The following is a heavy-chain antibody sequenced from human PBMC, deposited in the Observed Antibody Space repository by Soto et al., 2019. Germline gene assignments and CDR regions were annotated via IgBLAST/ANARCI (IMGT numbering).Heavy chain of an antibody. J-gene: IGHJ4*02. CDR1: GFTFSSYG. D-gene: IGHD3-10*01. V-gene: IGHV3-30*18. Sequence: GGSLRLSCAASGFTFSSYGMHWVRQAPGKGLEWVAVISYDGSNKYYADSVEGRFTISRDNSKNTLYLQMNSLRAEDTAVYYCAKDQDYYGSSPTDYWGQGTLVTVSS. CDR2: ISYDGSNK. CDR3: AKDQDYYGSSPTDY.